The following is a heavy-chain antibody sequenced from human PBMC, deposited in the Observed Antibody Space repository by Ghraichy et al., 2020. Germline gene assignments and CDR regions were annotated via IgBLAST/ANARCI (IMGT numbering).Heavy chain of an antibody. CDR2: MNPSSGTT. J-gene: IGHJ6*02. Sequence: ASVKVSCKASGYPFTSYYIHWVRQAPAQGLECLGIMNPSSGTTTYTHTFQDRLTLTRDTSTNTVYMDLSSLRSEDTAVYYCARSRAAAGTRLTNYFYGLDVWGQGTAVTVSS. D-gene: IGHD6-13*01. CDR1: GYPFTSYY. V-gene: IGHV1-46*01. CDR3: ARSRAAAGTRLTNYFYGLDV.